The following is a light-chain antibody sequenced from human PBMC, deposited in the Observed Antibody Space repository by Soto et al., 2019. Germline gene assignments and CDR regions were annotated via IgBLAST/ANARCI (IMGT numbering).Light chain of an antibody. CDR2: KAS. CDR1: QSISTW. V-gene: IGKV1-5*03. J-gene: IGKJ2*01. CDR3: QQYNSYVFT. Sequence: DIRMTQSPSTLSASVGDRVTITCRASQSISTWLAWYQQKPGKAPKLLIYKASSLESGVPSRFSGSGSGTEFTLTISSLQPDDFATYYCQQYNSYVFTFGQGTNLEI.